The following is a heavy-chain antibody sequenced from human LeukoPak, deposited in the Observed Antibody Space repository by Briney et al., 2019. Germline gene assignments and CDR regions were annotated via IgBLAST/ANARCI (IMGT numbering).Heavy chain of an antibody. V-gene: IGHV1-2*02. Sequence: ASVKVSFKASGYTFIAYYMHWVRQAPGQGLEWMGWVNPNSGATNYAQKFQGRVTMTRDTSLSTVYVELTWLTSDDTAVYYCARGVYYDSSGYYSDYWGQGTLVTVSS. CDR3: ARGVYYDSSGYYSDY. CDR1: GYTFIAYY. J-gene: IGHJ4*02. CDR2: VNPNSGAT. D-gene: IGHD3-22*01.